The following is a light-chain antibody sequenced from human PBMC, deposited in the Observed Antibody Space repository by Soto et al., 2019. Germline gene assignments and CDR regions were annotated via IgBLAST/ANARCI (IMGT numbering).Light chain of an antibody. CDR3: QHDNDNWPT. Sequence: MLSTQSPDRLTVSPEETVTLSCRASQSVRTNLAWYQHKPGQSPRLLIYGASNRATGFPARFSGSGSGTEFTLTISSLQSEDFVVYYCQHDNDNWPTFAEGTKVDI. V-gene: IGKV3-15*01. J-gene: IGKJ4*02. CDR2: GAS. CDR1: QSVRTN.